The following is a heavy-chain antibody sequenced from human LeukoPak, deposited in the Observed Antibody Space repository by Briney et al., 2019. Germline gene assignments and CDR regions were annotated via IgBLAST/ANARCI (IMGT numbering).Heavy chain of an antibody. CDR2: IKQDGRET. Sequence: PGGSLRLSCAASGFTFSRYGMSWVRQAPREGREWVGNIKQDGRETYYVDSVRGRFSTSRDNAKNSLYLQMDSLRAEDTAVYYCARDKGDYDPSGSLFVFGGQGTLVTVSS. CDR1: GFTFSRYG. V-gene: IGHV3-7*03. CDR3: ARDKGDYDPSGSLFVF. J-gene: IGHJ4*02. D-gene: IGHD3-22*01.